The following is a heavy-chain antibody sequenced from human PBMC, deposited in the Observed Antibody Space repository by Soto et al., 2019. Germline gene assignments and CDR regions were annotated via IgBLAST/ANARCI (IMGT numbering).Heavy chain of an antibody. CDR3: ARMHALRGFDI. CDR2: MNPNSGNT. V-gene: IGHV1-8*01. Sequence: ASVKVSCKASGYTFTSYDINWVRQATGQGLEWMGWMNPNSGNTGYAQKFQDRVTMTRNTSISTAYMELSSLRSEDTAVYYCARMHALRGFDIWGQGTMVTVSS. CDR1: GYTFTSYD. J-gene: IGHJ3*02.